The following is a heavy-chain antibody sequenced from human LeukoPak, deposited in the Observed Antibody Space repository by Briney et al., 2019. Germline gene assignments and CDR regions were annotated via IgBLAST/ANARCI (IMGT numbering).Heavy chain of an antibody. J-gene: IGHJ4*02. CDR3: ASGRFFPGGAFYFDY. CDR2: IYYSGST. D-gene: IGHD3-3*01. Sequence: SETLSLTCTVSGGSVSSSNYYWSWIRQPPGKGLEWIGYIYYSGSTNYNPSLKSRVTMSVDTSKKQFSLKVSSVTAADTAVYYCASGRFFPGGAFYFDYWGQGSLVTVSS. V-gene: IGHV4-61*01. CDR1: GGSVSSSNYY.